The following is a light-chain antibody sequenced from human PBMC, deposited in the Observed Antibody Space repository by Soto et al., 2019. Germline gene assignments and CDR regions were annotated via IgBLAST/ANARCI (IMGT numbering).Light chain of an antibody. V-gene: IGKV3-20*01. J-gene: IGKJ1*01. Sequence: EIVLTQSPGTLSLSPGERATLSCRASQSVSSNFLAWYQQKPGLAPRLLIYGASSRATGIPDRFSGSGSGTDFTLTISRLEPGDFAVYYCQQYGRSPRTFGQGTKVDIK. CDR2: GAS. CDR1: QSVSSNF. CDR3: QQYGRSPRT.